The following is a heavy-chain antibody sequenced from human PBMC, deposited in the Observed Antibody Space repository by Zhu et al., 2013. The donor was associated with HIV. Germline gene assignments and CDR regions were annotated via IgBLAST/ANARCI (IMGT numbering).Heavy chain of an antibody. V-gene: IGHV1-18*01. D-gene: IGHD2-2*01. CDR3: TRGPGYCSSTSCSDYYFSMDV. Sequence: QSGAEVRKPGTSVKVSCRASGYTFTSYYLHWVRQAPGQGLEWVGWISTYYGHTNYAQRLQGRLTMTTDTSTSIAYMELRSLRSDDTAVYYCTRGPGYCSSTSCSDYYFSMDVWGKGTTVIVSS. CDR2: ISTYYGHT. J-gene: IGHJ6*03. CDR1: GYTFTSYY.